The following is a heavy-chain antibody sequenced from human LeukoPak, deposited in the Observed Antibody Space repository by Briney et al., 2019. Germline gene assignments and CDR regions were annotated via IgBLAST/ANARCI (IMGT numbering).Heavy chain of an antibody. CDR3: ARDTYYTSGTYYIDYFDS. Sequence: SETLSLTCTVSGGSISSSSYYWVWIRQPPGKGLEWTGSIYYSGSTYYNPSLKSRVTISVDTSKNQFSLMLSSVTAADTAVYYCARDTYYTSGTYYIDYFDSWGQGALVTVSS. CDR2: IYYSGST. J-gene: IGHJ4*02. CDR1: GGSISSSSYY. V-gene: IGHV4-39*02. D-gene: IGHD3-10*01.